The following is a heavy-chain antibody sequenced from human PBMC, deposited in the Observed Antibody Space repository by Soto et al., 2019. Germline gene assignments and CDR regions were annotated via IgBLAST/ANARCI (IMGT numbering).Heavy chain of an antibody. CDR3: ARTIAFCTGGSCYSRWFDP. V-gene: IGHV4-59*08. J-gene: IGHJ5*02. CDR1: GNSLSEYW. CDR2: IDYSGST. D-gene: IGHD2-15*01. Sequence: SETLSLTCVISGNSLSEYWWSWLRQPPGKGLEWIGYIDYSGSTNHNPSAKSRVTIAVDTSKRQFSRRLFSATAAETAIYFCARTIAFCTGGSCYSRWFDPWGQGTLVTVSS.